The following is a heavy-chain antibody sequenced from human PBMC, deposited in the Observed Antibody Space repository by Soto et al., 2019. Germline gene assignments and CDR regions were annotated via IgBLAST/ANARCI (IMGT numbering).Heavy chain of an antibody. CDR2: IYYSGST. D-gene: IGHD6-19*01. V-gene: IGHV4-31*03. CDR3: ARVSSGSGWYTDY. J-gene: IGHJ4*02. CDR1: GGSISSGGYY. Sequence: PSETLSLTCTVSGGSISSGGYYWSWIRQHPGKGLEWIGYIYYSGSTYYNPSLKSRVTISVDTSKNQFSLKLSSVTAADTAVYYCARVSSGSGWYTDYWGQGTLVTVSS.